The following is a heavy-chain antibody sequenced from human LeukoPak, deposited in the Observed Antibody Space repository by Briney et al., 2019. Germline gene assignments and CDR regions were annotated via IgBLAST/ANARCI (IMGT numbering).Heavy chain of an antibody. J-gene: IGHJ4*02. CDR3: ARHDLLTGYYFDY. D-gene: IGHD3-9*01. CDR2: IYYSGST. Sequence: SETLSLTCTVSGGSISSGSYYWSWIRQLPGKGLEWIGYIYYSGSTNYNPSLKSRVTISVDTSKNQFSPKLSSVTAADTAVYYCARHDLLTGYYFDYWGQGTLVTVSS. V-gene: IGHV4-61*01. CDR1: GGSISSGSYY.